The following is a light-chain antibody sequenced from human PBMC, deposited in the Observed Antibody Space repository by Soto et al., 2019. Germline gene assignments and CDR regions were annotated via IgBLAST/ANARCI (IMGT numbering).Light chain of an antibody. CDR1: SSDLGGLNY. V-gene: IGLV2-14*01. J-gene: IGLJ3*02. CDR2: KVD. CDR3: SSYTTVPSPQWV. Sequence: QSALTQPASVSGSPGQSITIPCSGRSSDLGGLNYVSWYQQHPGKVPKLIIYKVDNRPSGISDRFSASKSGNTASLTISGLQAEDEAHYYCSSYTTVPSPQWVFAGGTKFTVL.